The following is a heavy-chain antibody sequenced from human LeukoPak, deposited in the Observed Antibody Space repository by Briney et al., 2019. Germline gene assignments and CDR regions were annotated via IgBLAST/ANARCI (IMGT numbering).Heavy chain of an antibody. Sequence: PGRSLRLSCAASGFTFSNHAMHWVRQAPGKGLEWVAVLSDDGSSRIYYADSVKGRFTISRDNSENTVSLQMNSLRSEDTALYYCARAMGVREWEPVFDYWGQGTLVTVSS. D-gene: IGHD1-26*01. CDR2: LSDDGSSRI. CDR3: ARAMGVREWEPVFDY. J-gene: IGHJ4*02. V-gene: IGHV3-30*01. CDR1: GFTFSNHA.